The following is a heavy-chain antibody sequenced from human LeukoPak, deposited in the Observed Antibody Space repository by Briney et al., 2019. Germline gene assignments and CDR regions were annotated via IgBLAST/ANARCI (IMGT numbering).Heavy chain of an antibody. J-gene: IGHJ4*02. CDR2: IWSDGINK. CDR1: GFTFSNYG. D-gene: IGHD6-13*01. CDR3: ARSTYSSSSYYFDY. Sequence: GGSLRLSCAVSGFTFSNYGIHWVRQAPGKGLEWVAVIWSDGINKYYVDSVKGRFTISRDNSKNTLYLQMNSLRADDTAVYYCARSTYSSSSYYFDYWGQGSLVTVSS. V-gene: IGHV3-33*01.